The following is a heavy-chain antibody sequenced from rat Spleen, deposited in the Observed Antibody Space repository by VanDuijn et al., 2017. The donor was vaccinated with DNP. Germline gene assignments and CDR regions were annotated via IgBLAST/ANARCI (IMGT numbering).Heavy chain of an antibody. CDR2: ISYDGGGT. CDR3: ARYSLRRVWDY. Sequence: EVKLVESGGGLVQPGRSLKLSCAASGFTVSDYYMAWVRQAPTKGLEWVAYISYDGGGTYNGDSVKGRFTISRDNAESTLYLQMNSLRAEDMATYYCARYSLRRVWDYWGQGVMVTVSS. V-gene: IGHV5-22*01. J-gene: IGHJ2*01. D-gene: IGHD1-11*01. CDR1: GFTVSDYY.